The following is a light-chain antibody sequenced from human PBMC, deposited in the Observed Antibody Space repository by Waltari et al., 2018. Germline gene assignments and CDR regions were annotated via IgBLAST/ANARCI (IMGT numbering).Light chain of an antibody. CDR2: WAS. J-gene: IGKJ3*01. CDR3: QQYYSTPLT. CDR1: QSVLYSSNNKNY. V-gene: IGKV4-1*01. Sequence: DIVMTQSPDSLAVSLGERATINCKSSQSVLYSSNNKNYLAWYQQKPGQPPKLLICWASIRESGVPDRFSGSGSGTDFTLTISSLQAEDVAVYYCQQYYSTPLTFGPGTKVDIK.